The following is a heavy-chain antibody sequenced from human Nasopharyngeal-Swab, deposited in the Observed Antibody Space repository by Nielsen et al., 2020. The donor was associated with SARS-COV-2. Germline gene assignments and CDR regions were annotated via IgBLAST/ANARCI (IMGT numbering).Heavy chain of an antibody. J-gene: IGHJ4*02. CDR3: AKDPSAVAGTGWDY. Sequence: GESLKISCAASGFTFSSYAMSWVRQAPGKGLEWVSAISGSGGSTYYADSVKGRFTISRDNSKNTLYLQMNSLRAEDMAVYYCAKDPSAVAGTGWDYWGQGTLVTVSS. V-gene: IGHV3-23*01. CDR1: GFTFSSYA. D-gene: IGHD6-19*01. CDR2: ISGSGGST.